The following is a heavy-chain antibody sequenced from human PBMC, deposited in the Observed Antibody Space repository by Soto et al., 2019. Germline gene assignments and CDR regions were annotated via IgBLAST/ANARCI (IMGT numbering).Heavy chain of an antibody. CDR3: AKDMVTMVRGVIISDAFDI. V-gene: IGHV3-23*01. J-gene: IGHJ3*02. Sequence: PGGSLRLSCAASGFTFSSYAMSWVRQAPGKXLEWVSAISGSGGSTYYADSVKGRFTISRDNSKNTLYPQMNSLRAEDTAVYYCAKDMVTMVRGVIISDAFDIWGQGTMVTVSS. D-gene: IGHD3-10*01. CDR1: GFTFSSYA. CDR2: ISGSGGST.